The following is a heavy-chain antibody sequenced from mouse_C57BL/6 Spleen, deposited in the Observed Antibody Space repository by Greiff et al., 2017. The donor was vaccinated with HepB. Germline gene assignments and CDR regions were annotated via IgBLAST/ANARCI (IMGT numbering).Heavy chain of an antibody. V-gene: IGHV1-50*01. D-gene: IGHD1-1*01. CDR1: GYTFTSYW. CDR2: IDPSDSYT. Sequence: QVQLQQPGAELVKPGASVKLSCKASGYTFTSYWMQWVKQRPGQGLEWIGEIDPSDSYTNYNQKFKGKATLTVDTSSSTAYMQLSSLTSEDSAVYYCVSHYGSSLDYWGQGTTLTVSS. J-gene: IGHJ2*01. CDR3: VSHYGSSLDY.